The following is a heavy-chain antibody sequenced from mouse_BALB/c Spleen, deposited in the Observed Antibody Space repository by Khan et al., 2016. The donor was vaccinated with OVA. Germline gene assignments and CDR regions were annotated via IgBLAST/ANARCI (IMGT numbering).Heavy chain of an antibody. Sequence: VQLQQSGAELVRPGASVKLSCKASGYTFTSYWMNWVKQRPGQGLEWIGMIDPSDSKTHYNQMFKDKATLAVDKSSSTAYMHLTSLTSEDSAVYCWARGGYGTSFAFWGQGTLVTVSA. CDR3: ARGGYGTSFAF. CDR2: IDPSDSKT. J-gene: IGHJ3*01. D-gene: IGHD2-10*02. V-gene: IGHV1-61*01. CDR1: GYTFTSYW.